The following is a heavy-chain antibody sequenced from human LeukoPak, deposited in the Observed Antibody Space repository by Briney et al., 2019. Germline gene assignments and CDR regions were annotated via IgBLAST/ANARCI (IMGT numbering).Heavy chain of an antibody. J-gene: IGHJ6*03. CDR2: IYTSGST. CDR3: ARHLPEDSSGAYYYYYYMDV. V-gene: IGHV4-4*09. CDR1: GGSISSYY. Sequence: SETLSLTCTVSGGSISSYYWSWIRQPPGKGLEWIGYIYTSGSTNYNPSLKSRVTISVDTSKNQFSLKLSSVTAADTAVYYCARHLPEDSSGAYYYYYYMDVWGKGTTVTVSS. D-gene: IGHD3-22*01.